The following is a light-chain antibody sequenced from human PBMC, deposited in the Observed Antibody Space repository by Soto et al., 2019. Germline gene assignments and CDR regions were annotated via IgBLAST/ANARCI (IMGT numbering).Light chain of an antibody. Sequence: EIVLTKSPGTLSLSPGERATLSCRASQSVSSVYLAWYQQKPGQAPRLLIYDACNRATGIPARFSGSGSGTDFTLTISSLEPEDFAVYHCQQRSSSSPEVTFAQGTRLEIK. CDR1: QSVSSVY. CDR2: DAC. J-gene: IGKJ5*01. CDR3: QQRSSSSPEVT. V-gene: IGKV3-11*01.